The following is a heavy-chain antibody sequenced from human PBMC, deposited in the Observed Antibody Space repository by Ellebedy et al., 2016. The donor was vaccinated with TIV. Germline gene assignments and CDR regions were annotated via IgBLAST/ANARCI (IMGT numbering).Heavy chain of an antibody. CDR3: VREELLKRFDF. V-gene: IGHV4-4*02. CDR1: GGSISSSDW. J-gene: IGHJ5*01. D-gene: IGHD3-10*01. CDR2: IYHSGTT. Sequence: SETLSLTCAVSGGSISSSDWWTWVRPPPGKGLEWIGEIYHSGTTNYSPSLKSRVTISVDKSKNQFSLRLRSMTPEDTAVYYCVREELLKRFDFWGQGTLVTVS.